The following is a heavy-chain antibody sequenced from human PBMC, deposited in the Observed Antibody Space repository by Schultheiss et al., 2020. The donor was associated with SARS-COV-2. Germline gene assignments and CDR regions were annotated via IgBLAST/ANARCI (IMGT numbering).Heavy chain of an antibody. V-gene: IGHV1-2*06. CDR1: GYTFSNYY. D-gene: IGHD4-17*01. J-gene: IGHJ4*02. CDR2: INPNTGDT. Sequence: GESLKISCKASGYTFSNYYMHWVRQAPGQGLEWMGRINPNTGDTDYAQKFQDRVTLTRDTSITTVYMELSRLKSDDTAMYYCARDFRATVTFDSWGQGTLVTVSS. CDR3: ARDFRATVTFDS.